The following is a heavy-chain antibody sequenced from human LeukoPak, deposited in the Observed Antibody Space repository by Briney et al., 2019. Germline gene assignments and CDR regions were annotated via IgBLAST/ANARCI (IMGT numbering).Heavy chain of an antibody. CDR2: ISSSSSYI. CDR3: ARGPSYYYGSGSYFVGGLY. J-gene: IGHJ4*02. CDR1: GFTFSSYS. Sequence: GGSLRLSCAASGFTFSSYSMNWVRQAPGKGLEWVSSISSSSSYIYYADSVKGRFTISRDNAKNSLYLQMNSLRAEDTAVYYCARGPSYYYGSGSYFVGGLYWGQGTLVTVSS. D-gene: IGHD3-10*01. V-gene: IGHV3-21*03.